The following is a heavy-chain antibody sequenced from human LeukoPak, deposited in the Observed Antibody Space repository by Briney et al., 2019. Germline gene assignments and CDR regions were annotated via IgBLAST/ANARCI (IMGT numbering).Heavy chain of an antibody. Sequence: GGSLRLSCAASGFTFSSYDMHWVRQATGKGLEWVSGIGTAGEIYYPGSVKGQFTISRENAKNSLYLQMNSLRAEDTAVYYCARGGPAAGRFDYWGQGTLVTVSS. J-gene: IGHJ4*02. V-gene: IGHV3-13*01. CDR1: GFTFSSYD. D-gene: IGHD6-13*01. CDR3: ARGGPAAGRFDY. CDR2: IGTAGEI.